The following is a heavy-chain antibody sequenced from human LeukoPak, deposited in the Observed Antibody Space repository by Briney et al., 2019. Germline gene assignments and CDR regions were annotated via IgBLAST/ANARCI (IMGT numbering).Heavy chain of an antibody. CDR1: GGSISSYY. CDR3: AREVRRYDEAYYYYYGMDV. J-gene: IGHJ6*02. V-gene: IGHV4-59*12. Sequence: SETLSLTCTVSGGSISSYYWSWIRQPPGKGLEWIGYIYYSGSTNYNPSLTSRVTISVDTSKNQFSLKLSSVTAADTAVYYCAREVRRYDEAYYYYYGMDVWGQGTTVTVSS. D-gene: IGHD5-12*01. CDR2: IYYSGST.